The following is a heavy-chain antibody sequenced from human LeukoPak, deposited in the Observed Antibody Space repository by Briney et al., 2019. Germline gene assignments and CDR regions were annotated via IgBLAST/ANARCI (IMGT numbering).Heavy chain of an antibody. CDR3: AREDLGDYYDSSGYLDY. V-gene: IGHV3-33*01. Sequence: SCKVSGYTLTELSMHWVRQAPGKGLEWVAVIWYDGSNKYYADSVKGRFTISRDNSKNTLYLQMNSLRAEDTAVYYCAREDLGDYYDSSGYLDYWGQGTLVTVSS. CDR1: GYTLTELS. CDR2: IWYDGSNK. D-gene: IGHD3-22*01. J-gene: IGHJ4*02.